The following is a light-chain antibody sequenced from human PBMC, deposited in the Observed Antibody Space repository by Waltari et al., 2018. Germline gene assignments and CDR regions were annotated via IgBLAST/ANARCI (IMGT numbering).Light chain of an antibody. CDR3: GVWDDNLRFV. V-gene: IGLV1-47*01. CDR1: GSNIGSNY. Sequence: QSVLTQPPSASGTPGQRVTISCSGSGSNIGSNYVYWYQPLPGMAPKLLVYKNNQRPSGVPDRFSSSKSGTSASLAISGLRSEDEADYYCGVWDDNLRFVFGGGTRLTVL. J-gene: IGLJ2*01. CDR2: KNN.